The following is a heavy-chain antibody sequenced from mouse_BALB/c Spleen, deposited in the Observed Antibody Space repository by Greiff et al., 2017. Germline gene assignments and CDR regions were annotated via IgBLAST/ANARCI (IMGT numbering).Heavy chain of an antibody. D-gene: IGHD1-1*01. Sequence: EVKLMESGGGLVKPGGSLKLSCAASGFTFSSYAMSWVRQTPEKRLEWVASISSGGSTYYPDSVKGRFTISRDNARNILYLQMSSLRSEDTAMYYCARGLYGEGYWGQGTTLTVSS. J-gene: IGHJ2*01. CDR1: GFTFSSYA. V-gene: IGHV5-6-5*01. CDR3: ARGLYGEGY. CDR2: ISSGGST.